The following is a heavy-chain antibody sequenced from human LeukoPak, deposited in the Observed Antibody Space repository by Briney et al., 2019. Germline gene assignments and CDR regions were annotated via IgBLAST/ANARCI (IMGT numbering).Heavy chain of an antibody. Sequence: VASVKVSCKASGYTFIAYYIHWVRQAPGQGPEWMGRINPHSGGTNYAQKLQGRLTMTTDTSTSTAYMELRSLRFDDTAVYYCHAAGTRFDSWGQGTLVTVSS. D-gene: IGHD6-13*01. CDR1: GYTFIAYY. J-gene: IGHJ4*02. CDR3: HAAGTRFDS. CDR2: INPHSGGT. V-gene: IGHV1-2*06.